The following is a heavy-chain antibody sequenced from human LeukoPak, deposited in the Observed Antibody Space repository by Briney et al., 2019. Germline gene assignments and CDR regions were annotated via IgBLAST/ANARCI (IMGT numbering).Heavy chain of an antibody. J-gene: IGHJ4*02. V-gene: IGHV3-23*01. CDR3: AKDIAQGYTFGSIEQDY. CDR2: IRESGSGT. CDR1: GLTFSRYA. Sequence: GGSLRLSCAVSGLTFSRYAMSWVRQAPGKGLEWVSAIRESGSGTYYADSVKGRFTISRDNSKDTLSLQMNSLRAEDTAVYYCAKDIAQGYTFGSIEQDYWGQGTLVTVSS. D-gene: IGHD5-18*01.